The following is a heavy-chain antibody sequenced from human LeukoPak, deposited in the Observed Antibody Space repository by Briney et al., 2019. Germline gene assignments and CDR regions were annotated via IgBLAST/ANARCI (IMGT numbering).Heavy chain of an antibody. CDR3: ARAQKYYYGSGSHPYNWFDP. D-gene: IGHD3-10*01. V-gene: IGHV4-31*03. Sequence: SETLSLTCTVSGVSISSGGYYWSWIRQHPGKGLEWIGYIYYSGSTYCNPSLKSRVTISVDTSKNQFSLKLSSVTAADTAVYYCARAQKYYYGSGSHPYNWFDPWGQGTLVTVSS. J-gene: IGHJ5*02. CDR1: GVSISSGGYY. CDR2: IYYSGST.